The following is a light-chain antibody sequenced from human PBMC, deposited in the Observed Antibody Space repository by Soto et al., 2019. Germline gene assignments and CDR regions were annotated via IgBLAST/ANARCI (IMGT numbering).Light chain of an antibody. Sequence: QSLLTQPPSVSGAPGQRVTVSCTGSSSNIGAGHHVHWYQQLPGTAPKLLIFDNDNRPSGVPDRFSGSKSGTSASLAISGLQAEDEAEYYCLSYDSSLSDVLFGGGTKVTVL. CDR3: LSYDSSLSDVL. CDR2: DND. J-gene: IGLJ2*01. V-gene: IGLV1-40*01. CDR1: SSNIGAGHH.